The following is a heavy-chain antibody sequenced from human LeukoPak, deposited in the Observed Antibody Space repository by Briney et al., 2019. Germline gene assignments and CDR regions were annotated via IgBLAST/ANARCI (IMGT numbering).Heavy chain of an antibody. V-gene: IGHV3-23*01. CDR1: GLTFSSHW. Sequence: PGGSLRLSCAASGLTFSSHWMHWVRQAPGKGLEWVSAISGSGGSTCYADSVKGRFTISRDNSKNTLYLQMNSLRAEDTAVYYCAKSGFYCSTSSCLLDVWGQGTTVTVSS. D-gene: IGHD2-2*01. CDR3: AKSGFYCSTSSCLLDV. J-gene: IGHJ6*02. CDR2: ISGSGGST.